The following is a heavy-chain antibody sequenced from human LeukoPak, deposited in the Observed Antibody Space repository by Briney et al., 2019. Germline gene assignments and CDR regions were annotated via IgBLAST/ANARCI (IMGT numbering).Heavy chain of an antibody. V-gene: IGHV4-39*01. CDR1: GGSISSNSYY. Sequence: ASETLSLTCTVSGGSISSNSYYWGWIRQPPGKGLEWIGSIYYSGSAYYNPSLKSRVTISVDTPKNQFSLKLSSVTAADTAVYYCARQRYYYDSSGYPFDYWGQGTLVTVSS. CDR2: IYYSGSA. CDR3: ARQRYYYDSSGYPFDY. D-gene: IGHD3-22*01. J-gene: IGHJ4*02.